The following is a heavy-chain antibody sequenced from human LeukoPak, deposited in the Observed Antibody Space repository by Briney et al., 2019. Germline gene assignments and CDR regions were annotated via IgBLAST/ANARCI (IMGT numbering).Heavy chain of an antibody. CDR1: GGSISSGGYY. D-gene: IGHD2-2*01. V-gene: IGHV4-31*03. Sequence: SETLSLTCTVSGGSISSGGYYWSWIRQHPGKGLEWIGYIYYSGSTYYNPSLKSRVTISVDTSKNQFSLKLSSVTAADTAVYYCARESGIVVVPAAIEYNWFNPWGQGTLVTVSS. CDR2: IYYSGST. CDR3: ARESGIVVVPAAIEYNWFNP. J-gene: IGHJ5*02.